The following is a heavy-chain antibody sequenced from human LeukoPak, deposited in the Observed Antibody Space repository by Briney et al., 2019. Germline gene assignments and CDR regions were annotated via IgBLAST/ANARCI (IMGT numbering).Heavy chain of an antibody. Sequence: SETLSLTCTVSGGSISSSSYYWGWIRQPPGKGLEWIGSIYYSGSTYYNPSLKSRVTISVDTSKNQFSLKLSSVTAADTAVYYCARDSAAGTFTQHYYYYYYMDVWGKGATVTVSS. D-gene: IGHD6-13*01. J-gene: IGHJ6*03. CDR1: GGSISSSSYY. CDR2: IYYSGST. V-gene: IGHV4-39*07. CDR3: ARDSAAGTFTQHYYYYYYMDV.